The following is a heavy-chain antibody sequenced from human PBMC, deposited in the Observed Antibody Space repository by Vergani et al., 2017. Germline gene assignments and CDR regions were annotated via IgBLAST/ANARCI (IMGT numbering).Heavy chain of an antibody. D-gene: IGHD2-2*01. J-gene: IGHJ4*02. CDR1: GFTFSSYG. V-gene: IGHV3-33*01. Sequence: QVQLVESGGGVVQPGRSLRLSCAASGFTFSSYGMHWVRQAPGKGLEWVAVIWYDGSNKYYADSVKGRFTISRDNSKITLYLQMNSLRAEETAVYYCARGSNYADYWGQGTLVTVSS. CDR2: IWYDGSNK. CDR3: ARGSNYADY.